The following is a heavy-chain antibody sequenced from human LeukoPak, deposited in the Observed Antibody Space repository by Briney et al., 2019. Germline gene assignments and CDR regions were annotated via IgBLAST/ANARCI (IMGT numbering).Heavy chain of an antibody. CDR3: ARYVVYGSGKYYFDY. CDR2: INYSGST. D-gene: IGHD3-10*01. Sequence: PSETLSLTCTVSGGSIDSSSYYWGWIRQPPGKGLEWLGSINYSGSTYYNPSLKSRVTISVDTSENQFSLKLSSVTAADTAVYYCARYVVYGSGKYYFDYWGQGTLVTVSS. CDR1: GGSIDSSSYY. V-gene: IGHV4-39*01. J-gene: IGHJ4*02.